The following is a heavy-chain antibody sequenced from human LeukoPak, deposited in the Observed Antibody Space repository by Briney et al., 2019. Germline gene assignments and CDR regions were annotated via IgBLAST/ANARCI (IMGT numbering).Heavy chain of an antibody. J-gene: IGHJ4*02. D-gene: IGHD2-2*01. Sequence: GGSLRLSCAASGFTFSNYGMHWVRQAPGKGLEWVALIWYDGSNKYYADSVKGRFTISRDNSKNTLYLQMNSLRAEDTAVYYCARPADGYFDYWGQGTLVTVSS. CDR1: GFTFSNYG. CDR2: IWYDGSNK. CDR3: ARPADGYFDY. V-gene: IGHV3-33*01.